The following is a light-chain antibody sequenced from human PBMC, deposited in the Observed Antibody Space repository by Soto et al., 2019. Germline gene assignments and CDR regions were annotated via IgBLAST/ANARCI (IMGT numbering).Light chain of an antibody. CDR3: QSYDSSLREV. CDR1: SSNIGAGYD. V-gene: IGLV1-40*01. CDR2: GNS. Sequence: QSVLTQPPSVSGAPGQRVTISCTGSSSNIGAGYDVHWYQQLPGTAPKLLIYGNSNRPSGVPDRFSGSKSGTSASLAITGLQAEDVADYYCQSYDSSLREVFGTGTKLTVL. J-gene: IGLJ1*01.